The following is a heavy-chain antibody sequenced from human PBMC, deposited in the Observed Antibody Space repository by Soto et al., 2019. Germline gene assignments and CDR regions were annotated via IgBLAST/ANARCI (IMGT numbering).Heavy chain of an antibody. CDR1: GGTFSSYT. Sequence: SVKVSCKASGGTFSSYTISWVRQAPGQGLEWMGRIIPILGIANYAQKFQGRVTITADKSTSTAYMELSSLRSEDTAVYYCARAAGYCSGGSCDRFDHWGQGTLVTVSS. CDR3: ARAAGYCSGGSCDRFDH. CDR2: IIPILGIA. V-gene: IGHV1-69*02. D-gene: IGHD2-15*01. J-gene: IGHJ5*02.